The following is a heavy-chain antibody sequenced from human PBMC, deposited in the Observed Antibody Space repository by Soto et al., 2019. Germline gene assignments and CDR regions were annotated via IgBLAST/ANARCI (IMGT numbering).Heavy chain of an antibody. V-gene: IGHV3-33*01. J-gene: IGHJ4*02. CDR1: GFTFSSYG. Sequence: GGSLRLSCAASGFTFSSYGMHWVRQAPGKGLEWVAVIWYDGSNKYYADSAKGRFTISRDNSKNTLYLQMNSLRAEDTAVYYCTVKELPIDSWGQGTLVTVSS. CDR2: IWYDGSNK. CDR3: TVKELPIDS. D-gene: IGHD3-10*01.